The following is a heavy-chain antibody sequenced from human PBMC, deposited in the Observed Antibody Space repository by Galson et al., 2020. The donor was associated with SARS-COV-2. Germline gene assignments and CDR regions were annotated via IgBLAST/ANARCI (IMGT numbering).Heavy chain of an antibody. J-gene: IGHJ6*03. CDR2: IWYDGSNK. CDR1: GFTFSSYG. D-gene: IGHD6-13*01. V-gene: IGHV3-33*06. Sequence: GGSLRLSCAASGFTFSSYGMHWVRQAPGKGLEWVAVIWYDGSNKYYADSVKGRFTISRDNSKNTLYLQMNSLRAEDTAVYYCAKGYNSSWVSYYMDVWGKGTTVTVSS. CDR3: AKGYNSSWVSYYMDV.